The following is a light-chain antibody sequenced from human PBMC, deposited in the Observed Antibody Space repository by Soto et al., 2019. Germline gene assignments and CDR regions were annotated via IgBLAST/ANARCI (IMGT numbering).Light chain of an antibody. V-gene: IGKV3-15*01. CDR1: QSVSSN. J-gene: IGKJ1*01. CDR2: GAS. CDR3: QQYNNWRRT. Sequence: EIVMTQSPATLSVSPGERATLSCRASQSVSSNLAWYQQKPGQAPRLLIYGASTRATGIPARFSGSGSGTESALTISSRRSEDFAVYYCQQYNNWRRTFGQGTKVEL.